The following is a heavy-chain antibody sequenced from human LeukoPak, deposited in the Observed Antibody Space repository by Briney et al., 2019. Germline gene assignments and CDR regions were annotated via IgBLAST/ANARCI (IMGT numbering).Heavy chain of an antibody. D-gene: IGHD3-10*01. CDR1: GFSFSSYW. CDR3: ARLGGSLPFDY. Sequence: GGSLRLSCAASGFSFSSYWMHWVRQAPGKGLVWVSRIDSDGSSTTYADSVKGRFTISRDNAKNTLYLQMNSLRADDTAVYYCARLGGSLPFDYWGQGTLVTVSS. V-gene: IGHV3-74*01. CDR2: IDSDGSST. J-gene: IGHJ4*02.